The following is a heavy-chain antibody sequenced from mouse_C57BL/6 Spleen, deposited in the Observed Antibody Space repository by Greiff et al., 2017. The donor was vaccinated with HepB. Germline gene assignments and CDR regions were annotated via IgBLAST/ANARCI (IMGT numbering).Heavy chain of an antibody. J-gene: IGHJ4*01. CDR2: IYWDDDK. CDR3: ARSQNYYGSRYYAMDY. CDR1: GFSLSTSGMG. D-gene: IGHD1-1*01. V-gene: IGHV8-12*01. Sequence: QVTLKVSGPGILQSSQTLSLTCSFSGFSLSTSGMGVSWIRQPSGKGLEWLAHIYWDDDKRYNPSLKSRLTISKDTSRNQVFLKITSVDTADTATYYCARSQNYYGSRYYAMDYWGQGTSVTVSS.